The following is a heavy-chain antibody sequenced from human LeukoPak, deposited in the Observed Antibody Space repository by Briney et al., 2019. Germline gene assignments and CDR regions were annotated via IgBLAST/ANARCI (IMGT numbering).Heavy chain of an antibody. Sequence: ASVKVSCKASGGTFSSYAISWVRQAPGQELEWMGRIIPIFGTANYAQKFQGRVTITTDESTSTAYMELSSLRSEDTAVYYCARNPNDYGHLYFDYWGQGTLVTVSS. J-gene: IGHJ4*02. V-gene: IGHV1-69*05. CDR2: IIPIFGTA. CDR3: ARNPNDYGHLYFDY. D-gene: IGHD4-17*01. CDR1: GGTFSSYA.